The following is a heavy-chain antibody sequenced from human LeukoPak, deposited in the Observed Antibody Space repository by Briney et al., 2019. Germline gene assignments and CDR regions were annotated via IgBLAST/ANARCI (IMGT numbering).Heavy chain of an antibody. CDR3: VSVIGDYDSRYFDY. V-gene: IGHV1-2*02. J-gene: IGHJ4*02. CDR2: INPNSGGT. D-gene: IGHD3-22*01. Sequence: GASVKVSCKASGYTFTSYDINWVRQAPGQGLEWMGWINPNSGGTNYAQKFQGRVTMTRDTSISTAYMELSRLRSDDTAVYYCVSVIGDYDSRYFDYWGQGTLVTVSS. CDR1: GYTFTSYD.